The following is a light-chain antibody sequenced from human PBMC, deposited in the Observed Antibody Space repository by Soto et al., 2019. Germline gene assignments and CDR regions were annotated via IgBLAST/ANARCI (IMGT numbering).Light chain of an antibody. CDR2: DAS. V-gene: IGKV3-15*01. J-gene: IGKJ5*01. CDR1: QSVSIN. CDR3: QQYNKWPPIT. Sequence: EIVMTQSPATLSVYPGERATLSCRASQSVSINVAWYQQKLGQAPSLIIYDASNRAAGIPARFSGSGSGTEFTLTISSLQSEDFAVYYCQQYNKWPPITFGQGTRLE.